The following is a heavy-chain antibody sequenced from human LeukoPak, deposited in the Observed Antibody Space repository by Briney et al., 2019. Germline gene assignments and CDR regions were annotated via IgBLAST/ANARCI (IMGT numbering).Heavy chain of an antibody. CDR3: ARIRFLEWLLPAQYYYYMDV. CDR2: IYHSGST. J-gene: IGHJ6*03. D-gene: IGHD3-3*01. CDR1: GYSISSGYY. V-gene: IGHV4-38-2*01. Sequence: SETLSLTCAVSGYSISSGYYWGWTRQPPGKGLEWIGSIYHSGSTYYNPSLKSRVTISVDTSKNQFSLKLSSVTAADTAVYYCARIRFLEWLLPAQYYYYMDVWGKGTTVTVSS.